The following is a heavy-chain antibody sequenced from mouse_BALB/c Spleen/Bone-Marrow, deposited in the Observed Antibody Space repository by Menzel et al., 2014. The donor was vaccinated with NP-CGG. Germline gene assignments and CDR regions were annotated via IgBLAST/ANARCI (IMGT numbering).Heavy chain of an antibody. D-gene: IGHD2-4*01. CDR1: GFTFNSYG. Sequence: DVHLVESGGGLVKSGGSLKLSCAATGFTFNSYGMSWVRQTPEKRLEWVATISGGGSYTFCPDSVKGRFTISRDNAKNNLYLQLSSLRSEDTALYYCARHAYYDQTEVSFVYWGQGTLVTVSA. V-gene: IGHV5-9-2*01. CDR2: ISGGGSYT. CDR3: ARHAYYDQTEVSFVY. J-gene: IGHJ3*01.